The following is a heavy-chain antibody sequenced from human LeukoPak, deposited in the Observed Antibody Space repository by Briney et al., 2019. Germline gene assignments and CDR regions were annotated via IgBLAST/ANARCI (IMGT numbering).Heavy chain of an antibody. CDR1: GGSISSSSYY. CDR3: AREDFWSGYIDY. CDR2: IYYSGST. J-gene: IGHJ4*02. D-gene: IGHD3-3*01. V-gene: IGHV4-39*07. Sequence: SETLSLTCTVSGGSISSSSYYWGWIRQPPGKGLEWIGSIYYSGSTYYNPSLKSRVTISVDTSKNQFSLKLSSVTAADTAVYYCAREDFWSGYIDYWGQGTLVTVSS.